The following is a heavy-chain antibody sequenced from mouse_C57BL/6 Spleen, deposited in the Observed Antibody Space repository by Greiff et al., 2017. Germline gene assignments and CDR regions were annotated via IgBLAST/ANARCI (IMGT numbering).Heavy chain of an antibody. D-gene: IGHD4-1*01. V-gene: IGHV1-80*01. CDR2: IYPGDGDT. Sequence: QVHVKQSGAELVKPGASVKISCKASGYAFSSYWMNWVKQRPGKGLEWIGQIYPGDGDTNYNGKFKGKATLTADKSSSTAYMQLSSLTSEDSAVYFCARSLTGTAMDYWGQGTSVTVSS. CDR3: ARSLTGTAMDY. CDR1: GYAFSSYW. J-gene: IGHJ4*01.